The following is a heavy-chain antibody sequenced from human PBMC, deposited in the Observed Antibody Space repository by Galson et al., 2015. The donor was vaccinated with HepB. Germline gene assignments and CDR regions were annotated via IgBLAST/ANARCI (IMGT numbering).Heavy chain of an antibody. V-gene: IGHV3-33*01. Sequence: SLRLSCAASGFTISSYGIHWVRQAPGKGLEWVAIIWHDGSKTYYTDSVKGRFTVSRDDSKNTLCLQMDSLGAEDTAAYYCARALGGWSPVDYWVQGTMGTVSS. J-gene: IGHJ3*01. CDR3: ARALGGWSPVDY. D-gene: IGHD3-3*01. CDR1: GFTISSYG. CDR2: IWHDGSKT.